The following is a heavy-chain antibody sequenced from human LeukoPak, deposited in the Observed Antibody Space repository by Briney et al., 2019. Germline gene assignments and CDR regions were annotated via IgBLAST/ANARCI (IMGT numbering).Heavy chain of an antibody. CDR2: ITGSGDST. D-gene: IGHD3-9*01. CDR3: AKWGDYDILTGYYVSDF. Sequence: PGASLRLSCAASGFIFRNYAMSWVRQAPGKGLEWVSAITGSGDSTYYADSVKGRFTISRDNSKNTLYVEMNTLRAEDTAVYYCAKWGDYDILTGYYVSDFWGQGTLVTVPS. V-gene: IGHV3-23*01. J-gene: IGHJ4*02. CDR1: GFIFRNYA.